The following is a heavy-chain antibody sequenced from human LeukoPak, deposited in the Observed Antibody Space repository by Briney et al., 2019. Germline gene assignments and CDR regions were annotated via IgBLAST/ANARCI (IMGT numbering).Heavy chain of an antibody. CDR2: INPSGGST. Sequence: ASVKVSCKASGYTFTSYYMHWVRQAPGQGLEWMGIINPSGGSTSYAQKFQGRVTMTRDMSTSTVYMELSSLRSEDTAVYYCARDRLVLWWQSHENNNWFDPWGQGTLVTVSS. D-gene: IGHD2-8*02. V-gene: IGHV1-46*01. CDR1: GYTFTSYY. CDR3: ARDRLVLWWQSHENNNWFDP. J-gene: IGHJ5*02.